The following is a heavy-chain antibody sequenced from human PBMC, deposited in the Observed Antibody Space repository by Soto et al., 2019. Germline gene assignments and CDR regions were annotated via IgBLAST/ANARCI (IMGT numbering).Heavy chain of an antibody. CDR1: GFTFNTAW. D-gene: IGHD3-16*01. V-gene: IGHV3-15*07. Sequence: PGGSLRLSCAASGFTFNTAWMNWVRQTPGKGLEWVGRIKSRDSGGAIHYGAPVEGRFTLSRDDSRDTVYLEMNSLRTEDTAVYYCAADHPAWGDYAFDYWGQGILVTVS. J-gene: IGHJ4*02. CDR2: IKSRDSGGAI. CDR3: AADHPAWGDYAFDY.